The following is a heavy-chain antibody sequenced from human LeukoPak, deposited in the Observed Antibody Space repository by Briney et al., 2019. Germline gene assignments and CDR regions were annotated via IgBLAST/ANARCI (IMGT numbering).Heavy chain of an antibody. V-gene: IGHV4-59*01. CDR3: ASSATAIAARRKGPFDY. J-gene: IGHJ4*02. CDR2: IYYSGST. Sequence: SETLSLTCTVSGSSISSYYWSWIRQPPGKGLEWIGYIYYSGSTNYNPSLKSRVTISVDTSKNQFSLKLSSVTTADTAVYYCASSATAIAARRKGPFDYWGQGTLVTVSS. D-gene: IGHD6-6*01. CDR1: GSSISSYY.